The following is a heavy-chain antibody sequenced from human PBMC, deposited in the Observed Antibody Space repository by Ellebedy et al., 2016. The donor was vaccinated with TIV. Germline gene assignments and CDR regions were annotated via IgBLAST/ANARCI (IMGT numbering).Heavy chain of an antibody. CDR1: GFSVSSNY. V-gene: IGHV3-66*01. J-gene: IGHJ5*02. Sequence: GESLKISCAASGFSVSSNYMTWVRQAPGKGLEWVSVIYSGNDTHYADSVKGRFTISRGIFKNSVFLQMDRLRAEDTALYYCVRERFPLPTWGQGTLVTVSS. CDR2: IYSGNDT. D-gene: IGHD3-16*01. CDR3: VRERFPLPT.